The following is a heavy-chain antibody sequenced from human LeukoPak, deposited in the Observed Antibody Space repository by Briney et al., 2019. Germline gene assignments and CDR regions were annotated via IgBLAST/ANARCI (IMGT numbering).Heavy chain of an antibody. CDR1: GGSMSSSSYY. V-gene: IGHV4-61*02. J-gene: IGHJ6*03. CDR3: AGVVGVLWLDYMDV. Sequence: SETLSLTCTVSGGSMSSSSYYWSWIRQPAGKGLEWIGRIYTSGSTNYNPSLKSRVTMSVDTSKNQFSLKLSSVTAADTAVYYCAGVVGVLWLDYMDVWGKGTTVTISS. CDR2: IYTSGST. D-gene: IGHD3-10*01.